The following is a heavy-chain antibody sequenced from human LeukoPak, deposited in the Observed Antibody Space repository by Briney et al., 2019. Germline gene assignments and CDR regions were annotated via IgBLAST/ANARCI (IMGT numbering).Heavy chain of an antibody. D-gene: IGHD4-17*01. CDR1: GYSFATYW. CDR2: IYPSDSDT. V-gene: IGHV5-51*01. CDR3: ARRYGRPLDY. Sequence: GESLKISCKGSGYSFATYWIGWVRQMPGKGLEWMGIIYPSDSDTRYSPSFQGQVTMSVGKSISTAYLQWSSLKASDTAIYYCARRYGRPLDYWGQGTLVTVSS. J-gene: IGHJ4*02.